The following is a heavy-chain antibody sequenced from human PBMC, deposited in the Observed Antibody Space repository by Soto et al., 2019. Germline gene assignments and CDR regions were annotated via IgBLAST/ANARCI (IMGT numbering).Heavy chain of an antibody. CDR1: GGSISSSNW. CDR3: ASYPPDYGDYGVHYYYGMDV. Sequence: SETLSLTCAVSGGSISSSNWWSWVRQPPGKGLEWIGEIYHSGSTNYNPSLKSRVTISVDTSKNQFSLKLSSVTAADTAVYYCASYPPDYGDYGVHYYYGMDVWGQGTTVTV. D-gene: IGHD4-17*01. CDR2: IYHSGST. V-gene: IGHV4-4*02. J-gene: IGHJ6*02.